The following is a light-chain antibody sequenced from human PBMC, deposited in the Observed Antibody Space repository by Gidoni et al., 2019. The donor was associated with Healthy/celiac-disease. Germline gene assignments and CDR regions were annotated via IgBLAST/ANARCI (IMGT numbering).Light chain of an antibody. CDR3: QQYGSSPLT. J-gene: IGKJ4*01. V-gene: IGKV3-20*01. Sequence: EIVLTQSAGTLSLSPGERATLSCRASQSVSSSYLAWYQQKPGQAPRLLLYGASSRATGIPDRFSGSGSGTDFTLTISRLEPEDFAVYYCQQYGSSPLTFGGGTKVEIK. CDR2: GAS. CDR1: QSVSSSY.